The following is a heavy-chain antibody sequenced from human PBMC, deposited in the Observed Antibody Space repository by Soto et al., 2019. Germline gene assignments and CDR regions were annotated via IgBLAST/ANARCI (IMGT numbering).Heavy chain of an antibody. V-gene: IGHV4-34*01. CDR3: ARVTIDYSNYVPDY. CDR1: GGSFSGYY. J-gene: IGHJ4*02. Sequence: PSETLSLTCAVYGGSFSGYYWSWIRQPPGKGLEWIGEINHSGSTNYNPSLKSRVTISVDTSKNQFSLKLSSVTAADTAVYYCARVTIDYSNYVPDYWGQGTLVTVSS. CDR2: INHSGST. D-gene: IGHD4-4*01.